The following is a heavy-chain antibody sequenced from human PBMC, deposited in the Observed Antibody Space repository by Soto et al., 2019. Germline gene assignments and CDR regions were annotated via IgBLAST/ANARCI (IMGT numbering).Heavy chain of an antibody. CDR2: INHSGST. CDR1: GGSFSGYY. J-gene: IGHJ6*02. V-gene: IGHV4-34*01. Sequence: QVQLQQWGAGLLKPSETLSLTCAVYGGSFSGYYWSWIRQPPGKGLEWIGEINHSGSTNYNPSLKSRVTRSVDTSKNQFSLKLSSVTAADTAVYYWARRTLRNYYYYYGMDVWGQGTTVTVSS. D-gene: IGHD3-16*01. CDR3: ARRTLRNYYYYYGMDV.